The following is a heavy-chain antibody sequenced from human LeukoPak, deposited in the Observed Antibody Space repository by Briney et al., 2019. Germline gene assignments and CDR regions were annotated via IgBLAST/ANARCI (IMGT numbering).Heavy chain of an antibody. V-gene: IGHV7-4-1*02. CDR2: INTNTGNP. D-gene: IGHD3-22*01. J-gene: IGHJ6*02. CDR1: GYTFTSYA. CDR3: ARRNYDSSGYYSGGMDV. Sequence: ASVKVSCKASGYTFTSYAMNWVRQAPGQGLEWMGWINTNTGNPTYAQGFTGRFVFSLDTSVSTAYLQISSLKAEDTAVYYCARRNYDSSGYYSGGMDVWGQGTTVTVFS.